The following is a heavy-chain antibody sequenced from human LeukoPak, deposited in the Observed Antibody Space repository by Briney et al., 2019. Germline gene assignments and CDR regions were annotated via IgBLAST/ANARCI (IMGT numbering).Heavy chain of an antibody. CDR2: INSDGSST. CDR3: AREITCPDGTDCSCMDV. V-gene: IGHV3-74*01. D-gene: IGHD3-10*01. J-gene: IGHJ6*03. Sequence: GGSLRLSCAASGITLSPYWMDWVRQIPGKGLAWVSRINSDGSSTAYANSVKGRFTISRDNANNMLYLQMNTLRADDTAVYYCAREITCPDGTDCSCMDVWGKGSTVTVSS. CDR1: GITLSPYW.